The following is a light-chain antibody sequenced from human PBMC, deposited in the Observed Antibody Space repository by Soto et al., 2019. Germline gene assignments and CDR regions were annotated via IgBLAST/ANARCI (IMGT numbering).Light chain of an antibody. V-gene: IGKV3-20*01. J-gene: IGKJ3*01. Sequence: ETVLTQSPGTLSLSPGERATLSCRASQRVTSNYLAWYQQKPGQAPRLLIYGPSSRATGIPERFSGSGSGTDFTLTISRLEPEDFAVYYCHQYGDSPLFGPGTKVDIK. CDR3: HQYGDSPL. CDR2: GPS. CDR1: QRVTSNY.